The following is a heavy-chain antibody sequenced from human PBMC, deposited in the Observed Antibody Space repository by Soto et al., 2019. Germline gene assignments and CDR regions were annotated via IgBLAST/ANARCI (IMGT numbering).Heavy chain of an antibody. CDR1: GGSISSSNW. CDR2: IYHSGNR. Sequence: SETLSLTCAVSGGSISSSNWWTWVRQPPGKGLEWIGEIYHSGNRYYKPSLKSRVAISIDTSRNEFSLKLSSVTAADTAVYYCAREWGYYSDFWGQGTLVTVSS. CDR3: AREWGYYSDF. D-gene: IGHD3-16*01. V-gene: IGHV4-4*02. J-gene: IGHJ4*02.